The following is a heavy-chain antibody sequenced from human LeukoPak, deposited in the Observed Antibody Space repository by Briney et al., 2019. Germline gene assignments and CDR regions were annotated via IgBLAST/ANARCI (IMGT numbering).Heavy chain of an antibody. D-gene: IGHD3-3*01. J-gene: IGHJ6*02. CDR3: AKDLRYDFWSGYYTYYYYYGMDV. CDR1: GSTFSSYG. Sequence: GGSLRLSCAASGSTFSSYGMHWVRQAPGKGLEWVAVISYDGSNKYYADSVKGRFTISRDNSKNTLYLQMNSLRAEDTAVYYCAKDLRYDFWSGYYTYYYYYGMDVWGQGTTVTVSS. CDR2: ISYDGSNK. V-gene: IGHV3-30*18.